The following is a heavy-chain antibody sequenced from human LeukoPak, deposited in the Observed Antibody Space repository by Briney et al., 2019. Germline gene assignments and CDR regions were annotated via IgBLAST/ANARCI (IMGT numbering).Heavy chain of an antibody. Sequence: GGSLRLSCAASGFTFSSYSMNWVRQAPGKGLEWVSSISSSSTYIYYADSVKGRFTISRDNAKNSLYLQMNSLRAEDTAVYYCARDRKDRSSSWYKVGRYYYGMDVWGQGTTVTVSS. CDR2: ISSSSTYI. CDR1: GFTFSSYS. J-gene: IGHJ6*02. D-gene: IGHD6-13*01. V-gene: IGHV3-21*01. CDR3: ARDRKDRSSSWYKVGRYYYGMDV.